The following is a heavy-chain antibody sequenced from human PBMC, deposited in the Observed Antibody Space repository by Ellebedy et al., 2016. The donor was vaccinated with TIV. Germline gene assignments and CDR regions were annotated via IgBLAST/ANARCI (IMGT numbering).Heavy chain of an antibody. D-gene: IGHD4-17*01. CDR2: MNQDGSDK. CDR3: ATDGSYGDFRSPAHAFVL. V-gene: IGHV3-7*01. CDR1: RFSFSNYW. Sequence: GESLKISCAASRFSFSNYWMSWVRQPPGKGLEWVANMNQDGSDKYYVDSVKGRFTISRDNAKNSLFLQMNSLRAEDTAVYYCATDGSYGDFRSPAHAFVLWGQGTVVTVSS. J-gene: IGHJ3*01.